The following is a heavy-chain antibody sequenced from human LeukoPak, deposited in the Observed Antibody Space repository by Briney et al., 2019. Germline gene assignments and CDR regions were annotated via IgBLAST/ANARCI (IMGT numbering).Heavy chain of an antibody. V-gene: IGHV4-4*02. CDR1: GGSISSSNW. CDR3: ARRGRGYSGYEPFDY. CDR2: IYHSGST. Sequence: SGTLSLTCAVSGGSISSSNWWSWVRQPPGKGLEWIGEIYHSGSTNYNPSLKSRVTISVDKSKNQFSLKLSSVTAADTAVYYCARRGRGYSGYEPFDYWGQGTLVTVSS. J-gene: IGHJ4*02. D-gene: IGHD5-12*01.